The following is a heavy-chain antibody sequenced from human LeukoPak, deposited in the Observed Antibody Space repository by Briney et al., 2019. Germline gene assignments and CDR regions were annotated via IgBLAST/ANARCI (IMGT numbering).Heavy chain of an antibody. CDR2: IYFSGST. CDR3: ARNLYGDGDAFDI. J-gene: IGHJ3*02. D-gene: IGHD4-17*01. V-gene: IGHV4-59*08. Sequence: SETLSLTCTVSGGSISSYYWSWIRQPPGKGLEWIGYIYFSGSTNYNPSLKSRVTIPVDTSKNQFSLKLSSVTAADTAVYYCARNLYGDGDAFDIWGQGTMVTVSS. CDR1: GGSISSYY.